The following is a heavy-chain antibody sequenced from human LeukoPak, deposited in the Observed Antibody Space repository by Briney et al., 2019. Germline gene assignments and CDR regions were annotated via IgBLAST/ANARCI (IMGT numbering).Heavy chain of an antibody. V-gene: IGHV3-48*04. CDR3: ARNDFWSGFYY. Sequence: GSLRLSCAASGFTFSTHSMNWVRQAPGKGLEWVSYISSSSSTIYYADSVKGRFTISRDNAKSSLFLQMNSLRAEDTAVYYCARNDFWSGFYYWGQGTLVTVSS. J-gene: IGHJ4*02. CDR2: ISSSSSTI. CDR1: GFTFSTHS. D-gene: IGHD3-3*01.